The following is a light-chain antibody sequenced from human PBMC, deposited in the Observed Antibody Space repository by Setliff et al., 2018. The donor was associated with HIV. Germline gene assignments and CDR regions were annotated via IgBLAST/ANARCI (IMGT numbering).Light chain of an antibody. Sequence: QSALAQHASVSGSPGQSITISCTRTTSDIGNFNLVSWYQQHPGKAPKLMICEVSKRPSGVSDRFSGSKSANTASLTISGLQAEDEADYYCCSYAGSYLYVFGTGTKVTVL. V-gene: IGLV2-23*02. CDR1: TSDIGNFNL. CDR3: CSYAGSYLYV. J-gene: IGLJ1*01. CDR2: EVS.